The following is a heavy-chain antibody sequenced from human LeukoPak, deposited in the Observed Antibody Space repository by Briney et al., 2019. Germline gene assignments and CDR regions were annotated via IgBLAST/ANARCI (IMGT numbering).Heavy chain of an antibody. D-gene: IGHD5-12*01. J-gene: IGHJ6*02. CDR3: ARVEYSGYDSRLTDV. Sequence: ASVTVSCKASGYTVTSYDINWVRQATGQGLEWMGWMKPNSGNTGYAQKFQGRVTMTRNTSISTAYMELSSLRSEDTAVYYCARVEYSGYDSRLTDVWGQGTTVTVSS. CDR1: GYTVTSYD. V-gene: IGHV1-8*01. CDR2: MKPNSGNT.